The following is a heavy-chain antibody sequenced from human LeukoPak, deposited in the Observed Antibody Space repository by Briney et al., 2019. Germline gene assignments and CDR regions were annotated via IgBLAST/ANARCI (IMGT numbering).Heavy chain of an antibody. CDR3: ATRQWLAPPPDS. CDR1: GFTFSKYW. J-gene: IGHJ4*02. CDR2: INTDGTVT. Sequence: GGSLRLSCAASGFTFSKYWMLWVRQALGKGLESVSRINTDGTVTTYADSVKGRFTVSRDNADNTMFLQMNSVRDEDTAVYYCATRQWLAPPPDSWGQGTPVTVSS. D-gene: IGHD6-19*01. V-gene: IGHV3-74*01.